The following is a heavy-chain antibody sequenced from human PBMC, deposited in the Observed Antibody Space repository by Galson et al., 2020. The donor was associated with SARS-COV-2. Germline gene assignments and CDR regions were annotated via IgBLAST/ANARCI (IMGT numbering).Heavy chain of an antibody. CDR2: IYYSGST. V-gene: IGHV4-39*01. CDR1: GGSISSSSYY. D-gene: IGHD2-15*01. J-gene: IGHJ4*02. Sequence: SETLSLTCTVSGGSISSSSYYWGWIRQPPGKGLEWIGSIYYSGSTYYNPSLKSRVTISVDTSKNQFSLKLSSVTAADTAVYYCARRDLGYCSDGTCSRFDCWGQGTLVTVSS. CDR3: ARRDLGYCSDGTCSRFDC.